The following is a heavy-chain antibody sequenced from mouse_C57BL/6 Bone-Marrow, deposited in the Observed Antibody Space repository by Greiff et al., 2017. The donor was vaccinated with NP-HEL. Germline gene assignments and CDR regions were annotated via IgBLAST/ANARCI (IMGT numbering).Heavy chain of an antibody. V-gene: IGHV1-69*01. CDR1: GYTFTSYW. CDR2: IDPSDSYT. CDR3: ARDGLEYYFDY. Sequence: VQLQQPGAELVMPGASVKLSCKASGYTFTSYWMHWVKQRPGQGLEWIGEIDPSDSYTNYNQKFKGKSTLTVDKSSSTAYMQLSSLTSEDSAVYYCARDGLEYYFDYWGRGTTLTVSS. D-gene: IGHD2-3*01. J-gene: IGHJ2*01.